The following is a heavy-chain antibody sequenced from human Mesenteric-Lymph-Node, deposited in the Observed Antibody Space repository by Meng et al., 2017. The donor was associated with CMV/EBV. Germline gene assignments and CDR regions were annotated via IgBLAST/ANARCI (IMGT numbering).Heavy chain of an antibody. CDR2: VNWSGDKT. CDR3: ARAGDYYDAGAFFFDD. Sequence: GGSLRLSCAASGFTFSSYSMNWVRQVPGKGLEWVAGVNWSGDKTGYGDSVKGRFTISRDNAKNSLHLQMDSLRVEDTAFYYCARAGDYYDAGAFFFDDWGQGTLVTVSS. CDR1: GFTFSSYS. V-gene: IGHV3-20*04. D-gene: IGHD3-16*01. J-gene: IGHJ4*02.